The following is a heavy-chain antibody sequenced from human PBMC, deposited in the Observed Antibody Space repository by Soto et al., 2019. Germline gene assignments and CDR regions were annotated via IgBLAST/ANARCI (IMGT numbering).Heavy chain of an antibody. CDR1: GGSFSGYY. V-gene: IGHV4-34*01. CDR2: INHSGST. Sequence: SETLSLTCAVYGGSFSGYYWSWIRQPPGKGLEWIGEINHSGSTNYNPSLKSRVTISVDTSKNQFSLKLSSVTAADTAVYYCARVRKIWSGYFDYWGQGTLVTVSS. J-gene: IGHJ4*02. CDR3: ARVRKIWSGYFDY. D-gene: IGHD3-3*01.